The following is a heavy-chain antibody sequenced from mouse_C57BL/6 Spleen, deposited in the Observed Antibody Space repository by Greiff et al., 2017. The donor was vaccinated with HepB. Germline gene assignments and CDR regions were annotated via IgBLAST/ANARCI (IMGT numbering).Heavy chain of an antibody. CDR3: ARGGTTVVDAMDY. D-gene: IGHD1-1*01. J-gene: IGHJ4*01. CDR2: IDPSDSYT. Sequence: VQLQQPGAELVMPGASVKLSCKASGYTFPSYWMHWVKQRPGQGLEWIGEIDPSDSYTNYNQKLKGKSTLTVDKSSSTAYMQLSSLTSEDSAVYYCARGGTTVVDAMDYWGQGTSFTVSS. V-gene: IGHV1-69*01. CDR1: GYTFPSYW.